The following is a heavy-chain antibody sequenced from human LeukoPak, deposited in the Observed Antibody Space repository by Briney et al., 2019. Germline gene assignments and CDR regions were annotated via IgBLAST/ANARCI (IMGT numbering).Heavy chain of an antibody. CDR1: GGSISSYY. CDR3: AGYSCSGGSCYSPYYYYMDV. V-gene: IGHV4-59*01. CDR2: IYYSGST. Sequence: NSSETLSLTCTVSGGSISSYYWSWIRQPPGKGLEWIGYIYYSGSTNYNPSLKSRVTISVDTSKNQFSLKLSSVTAADTAVYYCAGYSCSGGSCYSPYYYYMDVWGKGTTVTISS. D-gene: IGHD2-15*01. J-gene: IGHJ6*03.